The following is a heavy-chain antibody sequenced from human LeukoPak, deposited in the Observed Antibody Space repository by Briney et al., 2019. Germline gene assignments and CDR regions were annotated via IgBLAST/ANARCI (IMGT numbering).Heavy chain of an antibody. CDR1: GFTFSSYS. D-gene: IGHD6-13*01. CDR3: ARRYSANAFDI. J-gene: IGHJ3*02. CDR2: TSSGSDYI. Sequence: GGSLRVSCAASGFTFSSYSINWVRQAPGKGLEWVSSTSSGSDYIYYADSVKGRFTISRDNSMNTLYLQMNSLRAEDTAVYYCARRYSANAFDIWGQGTVVTVSS. V-gene: IGHV3-21*01.